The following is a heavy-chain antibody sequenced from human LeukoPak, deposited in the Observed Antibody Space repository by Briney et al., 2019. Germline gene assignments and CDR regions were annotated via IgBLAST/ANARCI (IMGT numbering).Heavy chain of an antibody. D-gene: IGHD2-15*01. Sequence: GGSLRLSCAASGFTFSSYSMNWVRQAPGKGLEWVSSMSSSSSYIYYADSVKGRFTISRDNAKNSLYLQMNSLRAEDTAVYYCARDLSRYCSGGSCFSPFDYWGQGTLVTVSS. CDR3: ARDLSRYCSGGSCFSPFDY. CDR2: MSSSSSYI. J-gene: IGHJ4*02. V-gene: IGHV3-21*01. CDR1: GFTFSSYS.